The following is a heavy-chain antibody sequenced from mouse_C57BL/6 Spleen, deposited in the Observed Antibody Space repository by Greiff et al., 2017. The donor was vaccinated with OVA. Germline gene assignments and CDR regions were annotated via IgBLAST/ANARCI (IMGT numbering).Heavy chain of an antibody. CDR1: GYTFTSYW. CDR2: IDPSDSET. Sequence: VQLQQPGAELVRPGSSVKLSCKASGYTFTSYWMHWVKQRPIQGLEWIGNIDPSDSETHYNQKFKDKATLTVDKSSSTAYMQLSSLTSEDSAVYYCARRVYYGSFDYWGQGTTLTVSS. J-gene: IGHJ2*01. D-gene: IGHD1-1*01. V-gene: IGHV1-52*01. CDR3: ARRVYYGSFDY.